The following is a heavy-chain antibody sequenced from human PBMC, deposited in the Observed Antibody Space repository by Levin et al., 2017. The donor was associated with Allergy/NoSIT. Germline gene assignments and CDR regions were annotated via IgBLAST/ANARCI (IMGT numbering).Heavy chain of an antibody. Sequence: WGPTPQPPGKWLEWIGSIYYSGSTYYNPSLKSRVTISVDTSKNQFSLKLSSVTAADTAVYYCARPSSGWSPFDYWGQGTLVTVSS. CDR2: IYYSGST. J-gene: IGHJ4*02. D-gene: IGHD6-19*01. V-gene: IGHV4-39*01. CDR3: ARPSSGWSPFDY.